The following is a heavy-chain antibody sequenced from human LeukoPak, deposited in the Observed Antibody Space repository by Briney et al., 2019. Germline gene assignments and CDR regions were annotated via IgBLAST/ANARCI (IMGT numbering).Heavy chain of an antibody. D-gene: IGHD2-15*01. CDR2: ISDSGVNT. Sequence: GGSLRLSCAASEFAFGSYAMTWVRQAPGKGPEWVAAISDSGVNTYYTESMRGRFTISRDNSKNTLYLQMNSLRAEDTAVYYCASHRGYCSGGTCYSAFFDYWGQGTLVTVSS. CDR3: ASHRGYCSGGTCYSAFFDY. CDR1: EFAFGSYA. J-gene: IGHJ4*02. V-gene: IGHV3-23*01.